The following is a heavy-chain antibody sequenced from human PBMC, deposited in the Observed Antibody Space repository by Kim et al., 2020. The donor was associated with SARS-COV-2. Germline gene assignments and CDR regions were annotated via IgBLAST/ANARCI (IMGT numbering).Heavy chain of an antibody. J-gene: IGHJ3*02. CDR2: IYYSGST. V-gene: IGHV4-39*07. D-gene: IGHD6-19*01. CDR3: ASRSSGWLFGAFDI. Sequence: SETLSLTCTVSGGSISSSSYYWGWIRQPPGKGLEWIGSIYYSGSTYYNPSLKSRVTISVDTSKNQFSLKLSSVTAADTAVYYCASRSSGWLFGAFDIWGQGTMVTVSS. CDR1: GGSISSSSYY.